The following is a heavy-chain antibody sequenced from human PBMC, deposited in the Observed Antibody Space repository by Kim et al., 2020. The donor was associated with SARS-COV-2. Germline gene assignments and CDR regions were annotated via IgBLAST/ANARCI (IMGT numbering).Heavy chain of an antibody. D-gene: IGHD3-16*01. J-gene: IGHJ4*02. CDR3: AKDRGAVLGDS. Sequence: YADYVRGRFTISRDNARNRLYLQINTLRAEDAALYYCAKDRGAVLGDSWGRGTLVAVSS. V-gene: IGHV3-23*01.